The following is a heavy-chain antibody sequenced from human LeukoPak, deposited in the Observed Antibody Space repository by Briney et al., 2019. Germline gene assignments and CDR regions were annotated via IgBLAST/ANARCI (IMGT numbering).Heavy chain of an antibody. CDR1: GGSFSGYY. Sequence: SETLSLTCAVYGGSFSGYYWSWIRQPPGKGLEWIGEINHSGTTYYNPSLKSRVTLSVDTSKNQFSLKLSSVTAADTAVYYCARDRQRDCSSTSCRTNDYWGQGTLVTVSS. D-gene: IGHD2-2*01. V-gene: IGHV4-34*01. CDR2: INHSGTT. CDR3: ARDRQRDCSSTSCRTNDY. J-gene: IGHJ4*02.